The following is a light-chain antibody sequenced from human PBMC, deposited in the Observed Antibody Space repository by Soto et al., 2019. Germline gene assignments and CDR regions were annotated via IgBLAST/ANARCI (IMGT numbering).Light chain of an antibody. CDR3: QQYKSWPPWT. V-gene: IGKV3-15*01. CDR1: QSVDSN. Sequence: EIVVTQSPATLSVSPGERATLSCRTSQSVDSNLAWYQHKSGQAPRLLISGAFTRATGVPARFSGSGSGTEFTLTISSLQSEDFAVYFCQQYKSWPPWTFGQGTKVDIK. J-gene: IGKJ1*01. CDR2: GAF.